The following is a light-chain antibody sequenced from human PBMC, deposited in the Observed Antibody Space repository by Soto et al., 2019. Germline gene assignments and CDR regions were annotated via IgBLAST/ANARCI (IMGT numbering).Light chain of an antibody. CDR2: DVS. J-gene: IGKJ2*01. V-gene: IGKV1-5*01. CDR3: QHTTDFT. CDR1: SSSKW. Sequence: DSQLTKATSTLGASVGDTVTMTCRSSSKWLAWYKKKPGKAPKLLIYDVSNLERGVPPRFSGSTSGAESTLTITGLQPDDLGTYYCQHTTDFTFGQGTKVDI.